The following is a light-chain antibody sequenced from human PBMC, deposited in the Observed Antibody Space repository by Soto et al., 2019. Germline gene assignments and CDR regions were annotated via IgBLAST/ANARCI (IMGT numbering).Light chain of an antibody. J-gene: IGLJ2*01. V-gene: IGLV2-14*01. Sequence: QSAVTQPASVSGSPGQSITISCTGTSSDVGGYNYVSWYQQHPGKAPKLMIYEVSNRPSGVSNRFSGSKSGNTASLTISGLQAEDEADYYCSSYTSSSTLEFGGGTKLTVL. CDR1: SSDVGGYNY. CDR2: EVS. CDR3: SSYTSSSTLE.